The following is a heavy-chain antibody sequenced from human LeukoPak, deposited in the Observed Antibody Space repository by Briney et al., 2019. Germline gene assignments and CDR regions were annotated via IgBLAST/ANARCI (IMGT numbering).Heavy chain of an antibody. J-gene: IGHJ4*02. Sequence: PGGSLRLSCAASGFTFGSYDMTWVRQAPGKGLEWVSVISGIGVARYYADSVEGRFTISRDNSKNTLYLQMNSLRAEDTAVYYCAKRAVTTFSSGFHYWGQGTLVTVSS. CDR3: AKRAVTTFSSGFHY. D-gene: IGHD4-17*01. CDR1: GFTFGSYD. V-gene: IGHV3-23*01. CDR2: ISGIGVAR.